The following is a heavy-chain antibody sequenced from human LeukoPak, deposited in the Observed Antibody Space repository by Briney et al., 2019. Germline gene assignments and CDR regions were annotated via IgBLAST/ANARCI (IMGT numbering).Heavy chain of an antibody. CDR3: ARGNRPRGLGYYYGMDV. D-gene: IGHD1-14*01. CDR1: GYTFTSYD. J-gene: IGHJ6*02. CDR2: MNPNSGNT. V-gene: IGHV1-8*01. Sequence: GASVKVSCKASGYTFTSYDINQVRQATGQGLEWMGWMNPNSGNTGYAQKFQGRVTMTRNTSISTAYMELSSLRSEDTAVYYCARGNRPRGLGYYYGMDVWGQGTTVTVSS.